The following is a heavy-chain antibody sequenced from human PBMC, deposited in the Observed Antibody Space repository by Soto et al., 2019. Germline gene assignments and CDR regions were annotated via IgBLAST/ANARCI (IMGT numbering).Heavy chain of an antibody. D-gene: IGHD1-7*01. J-gene: IGHJ4*02. CDR2: IHYSGATP. V-gene: IGHV1-46*01. CDR3: AKDRNYPRDQFHY. Sequence: ASVKVSCKASGYTFTNYYMHWVRQAPGQGLEWMGVIHYSGATPTYAQKFQGRVTMARDTSTSTVYVELSSLTSEDTAVYYCAKDRNYPRDQFHYWGQGTLVTVSS. CDR1: GYTFTNYY.